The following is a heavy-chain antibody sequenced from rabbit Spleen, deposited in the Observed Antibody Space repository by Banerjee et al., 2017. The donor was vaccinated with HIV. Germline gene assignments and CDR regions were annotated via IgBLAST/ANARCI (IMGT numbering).Heavy chain of an antibody. CDR2: INTATGKP. Sequence: QEHLKESGGGMVKPEGSLTITCKASRFSFSDRDVMCWVRQAPGKGLEWIACINTATGKPVYATWAKDRFTISTTSSTTVTLQMTSLTAADTATYFCARDLVAIIGWNFNLWGPGTLVTVS. D-gene: IGHD1-1*01. CDR1: RFSFSDRDV. V-gene: IGHV1S45*01. CDR3: ARDLVAIIGWNFNL. J-gene: IGHJ4*01.